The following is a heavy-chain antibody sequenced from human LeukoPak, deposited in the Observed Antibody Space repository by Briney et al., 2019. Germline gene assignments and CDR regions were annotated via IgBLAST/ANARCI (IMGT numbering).Heavy chain of an antibody. V-gene: IGHV4-59*01. D-gene: IGHD3-9*01. J-gene: IGHJ4*02. CDR1: GGSISSYY. CDR3: AGAALRDFDWLYVGY. CDR2: IYYSGST. Sequence: SETLSLTCTVSGGSISSYYWSWIRQPPGKGLEWIGYIYYSGSTNYNPSLKSRVTISVDTSKNQFSLKLSSVTAADTAVYYWAGAALRDFDWLYVGYWGQGTLVTVSS.